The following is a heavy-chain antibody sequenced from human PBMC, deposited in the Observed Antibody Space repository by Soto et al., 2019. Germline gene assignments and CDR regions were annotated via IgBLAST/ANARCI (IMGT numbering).Heavy chain of an antibody. Sequence: SETLSLTCSVSGGSIMSYYWTWIRQAAGKGQEWIGRIYTTGSTNYNPSLKGRVTMSVDTSKNQFSLRLSSVTAADTAVYYCARDLGRAGIDVWGQGTTVTVSS. D-gene: IGHD2-15*01. CDR3: ARDLGRAGIDV. V-gene: IGHV4-4*07. CDR2: IYTTGST. J-gene: IGHJ6*02. CDR1: GGSIMSYY.